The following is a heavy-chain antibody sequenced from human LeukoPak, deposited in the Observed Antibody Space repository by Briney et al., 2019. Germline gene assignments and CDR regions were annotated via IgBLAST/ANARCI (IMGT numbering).Heavy chain of an antibody. CDR2: ISGGSERI. Sequence: GGSLRLSYAASGFTFSSYPMTWVRQAPGKGLEWVSSISGGSERIFHADSVKGRFTISRDNFKNTLYQQMDSLRAEDTAVYYCAKYVLVTGADTFDIWGQGTMVTVSS. V-gene: IGHV3-23*01. CDR3: AKYVLVTGADTFDI. J-gene: IGHJ3*02. D-gene: IGHD2-15*01. CDR1: GFTFSSYP.